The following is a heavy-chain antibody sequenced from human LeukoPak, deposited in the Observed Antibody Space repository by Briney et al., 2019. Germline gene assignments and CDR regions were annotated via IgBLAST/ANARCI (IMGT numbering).Heavy chain of an antibody. Sequence: GGSLRLSCAASGFTFSNYAMSWVRQAPGKGLEWVSGISDSGGSTHYADSVKGRITISRDNSKNTLYLQMNSLRAEDTAVYYCAKGDSSGYYIHFDHWGQGTLVTVSS. J-gene: IGHJ4*02. D-gene: IGHD3-22*01. CDR1: GFTFSNYA. CDR2: ISDSGGST. CDR3: AKGDSSGYYIHFDH. V-gene: IGHV3-23*01.